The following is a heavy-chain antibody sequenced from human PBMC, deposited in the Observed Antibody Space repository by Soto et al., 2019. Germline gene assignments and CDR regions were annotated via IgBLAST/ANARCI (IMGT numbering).Heavy chain of an antibody. CDR2: ISAYNGNT. CDR3: ARATHYDFWSGYYTGWFDP. V-gene: IGHV1-18*01. J-gene: IGHJ5*02. Sequence: VASVKVSCKASGYTFTSYGISWVRQAPGQGLEWMGWISAYNGNTNYAQKLQGRVTMTTDTSTSTAYMELRSLRSDDTAVYYCARATHYDFWSGYYTGWFDPWGQGTLVTVSS. D-gene: IGHD3-3*01. CDR1: GYTFTSYG.